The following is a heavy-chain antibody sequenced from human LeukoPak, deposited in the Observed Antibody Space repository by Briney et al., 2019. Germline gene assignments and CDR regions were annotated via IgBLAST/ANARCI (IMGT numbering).Heavy chain of an antibody. V-gene: IGHV1-46*01. CDR2: INPTGGST. Sequence: ASVKVSCKASGYTFTSYYMHWVRQAPGQGLEWMGLINPTGGSTGYAQKFQGRVTMTRDMSTSTDYMELSSLRSGDMAIYYCARDNSVGDNAWWFDPWGQGTLVTVSS. D-gene: IGHD1-26*01. CDR3: ARDNSVGDNAWWFDP. J-gene: IGHJ5*02. CDR1: GYTFTSYY.